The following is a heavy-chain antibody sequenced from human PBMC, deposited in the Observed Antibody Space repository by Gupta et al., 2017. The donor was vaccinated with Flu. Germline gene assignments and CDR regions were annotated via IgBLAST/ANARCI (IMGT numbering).Heavy chain of an antibody. V-gene: IGHV1-8*01. CDR1: GYTFTSYD. CDR2: MSPNSGYT. D-gene: IGHD7-27*01. J-gene: IGHJ4*02. CDR3: ARGIDAGVDY. Sequence: QVQLVQSGAEVKEPGASVKVSCKASGYTFTSYDINWVRQATGQGLEWMGWMSPNSGYTGYAQKFQGRVTMTRDTSIITAYMELSSLTSEDTAVYYCARGIDAGVDYWGQGTLVTVSS.